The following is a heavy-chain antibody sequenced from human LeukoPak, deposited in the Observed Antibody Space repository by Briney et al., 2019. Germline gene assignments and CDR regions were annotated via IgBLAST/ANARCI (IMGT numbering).Heavy chain of an antibody. D-gene: IGHD4-17*01. Sequence: PSETLSLTCTVSGGSISNYYWSWLRQPPGKGLEWIGYIYFSGTTNINPSLKSRVTISVDRSKNQFSLKLSSVTAADAAVYYCAREDPQTTVPEGLDVWGQGTTVTVSS. CDR2: IYFSGTT. V-gene: IGHV4-59*01. CDR3: AREDPQTTVPEGLDV. J-gene: IGHJ6*02. CDR1: GGSISNYY.